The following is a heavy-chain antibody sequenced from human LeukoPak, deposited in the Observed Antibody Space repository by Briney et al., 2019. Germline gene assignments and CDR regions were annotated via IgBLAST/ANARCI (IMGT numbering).Heavy chain of an antibody. Sequence: GGSLRLSCAASGFTFSSYSMNWVRQAPGKGLEWVSSITGSSSHSYYAASVKGRFTISRDNAKNSLYLQMNGLRAEDTAVYFCASLMTTVTIRDFWGQGTPVTVSS. CDR1: GFTFSSYS. CDR3: ASLMTTVTIRDF. CDR2: ITGSSSHS. D-gene: IGHD4-11*01. J-gene: IGHJ4*02. V-gene: IGHV3-21*01.